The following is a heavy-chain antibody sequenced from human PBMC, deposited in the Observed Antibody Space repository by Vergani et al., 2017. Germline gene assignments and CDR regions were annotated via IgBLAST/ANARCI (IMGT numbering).Heavy chain of an antibody. CDR3: TRSECSGTTCYGHYFDL. V-gene: IGHV3-66*02. CDR1: GFTFSSYR. Sequence: VQLVESGGGVVQPGRSLRLSCAASGFTFSSYRMHWVRQAPGKGLEWVSVIKSDGRTSYAESVSGRFTISRDTSRNAVYLQMNILRVEDTGVYYCTRSECSGTTCYGHYFDLWGHGILVTVSS. CDR2: IKSDGRT. D-gene: IGHD2-15*01. J-gene: IGHJ4*01.